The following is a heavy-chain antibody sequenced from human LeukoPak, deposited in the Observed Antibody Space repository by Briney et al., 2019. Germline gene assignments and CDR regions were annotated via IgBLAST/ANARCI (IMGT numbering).Heavy chain of an antibody. CDR2: ISGSGGST. V-gene: IGHV3-23*01. D-gene: IGHD3-3*01. J-gene: IGHJ3*02. Sequence: TGGSLRLSCAASGFTFSSYSMSWVRQAPGKGLEWLSAISGSGGSTYYADSVKGRFTISRDNSKNTLYLQMNSLRAEDTAVYYCAKDSRVTIFGVVHDAFDIWGQGTMVTVSS. CDR3: AKDSRVTIFGVVHDAFDI. CDR1: GFTFSSYS.